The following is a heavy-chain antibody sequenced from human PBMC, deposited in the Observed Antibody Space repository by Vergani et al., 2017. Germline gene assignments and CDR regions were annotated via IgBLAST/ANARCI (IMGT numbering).Heavy chain of an antibody. D-gene: IGHD4-11*01. J-gene: IGHJ6*03. CDR3: ARVNTETNGHLYYYYYMDV. CDR1: GGSFTSYH. Sequence: QVQLQQWGGGLLKPSETLSPTCVVNGGSFTSYHWTWIRQSPGEGLEWVGDIDHTGRPDYNPSLKSRLTMSVDKPRNQFSLTLNSGTATDTAIYFCARVNTETNGHLYYYYYMDVWGQGTAVTVS. V-gene: IGHV4-34*01. CDR2: IDHTGRP.